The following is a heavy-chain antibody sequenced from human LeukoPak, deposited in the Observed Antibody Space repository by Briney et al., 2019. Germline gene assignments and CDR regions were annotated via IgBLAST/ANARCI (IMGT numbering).Heavy chain of an antibody. CDR3: AREYSSSWYSYYYYYMDV. V-gene: IGHV3-21*05. CDR2: ISSDSSYI. Sequence: PGGSLRLSCAVSGFTFISYSMNWVRQAPGKGLEWVSYISSDSSYIYYADSVKGRFTISRDNAKNSLYLQMNSLRAEDTAVYYCAREYSSSWYSYYYYYMDVWGKGTTVTISS. D-gene: IGHD6-13*01. J-gene: IGHJ6*03. CDR1: GFTFISYS.